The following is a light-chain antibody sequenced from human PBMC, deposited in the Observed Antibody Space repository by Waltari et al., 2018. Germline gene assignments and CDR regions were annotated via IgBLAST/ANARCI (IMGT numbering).Light chain of an antibody. Sequence: QSALTQPASVSGSPGQSITISCTGTSSDVATSNLVSWYPQHPGKAPRLMIYEDTERPSGVSNRFSCSKSGNTASLTISGLQAEDGADYYCCSYAGNKIMIFGGGTKLTVL. CDR3: CSYAGNKIMI. V-gene: IGLV2-23*01. CDR1: SSDVATSNL. CDR2: EDT. J-gene: IGLJ2*01.